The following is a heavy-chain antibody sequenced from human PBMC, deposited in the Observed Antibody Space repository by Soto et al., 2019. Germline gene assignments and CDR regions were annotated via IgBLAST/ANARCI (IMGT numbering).Heavy chain of an antibody. D-gene: IGHD2-15*01. V-gene: IGHV3-64*01. J-gene: IGHJ6*03. Sequence: AGGSLRLSCAASGFTFSSYAMHWVRQAPGKGLEYVSAISSNGGSTYYANSVKGRFTISRDNSKNTLYLQMGSLRAEDMAVYYCARGILGYCSGGSCQTYYYMDVWGKGTTVTVSS. CDR2: ISSNGGST. CDR3: ARGILGYCSGGSCQTYYYMDV. CDR1: GFTFSSYA.